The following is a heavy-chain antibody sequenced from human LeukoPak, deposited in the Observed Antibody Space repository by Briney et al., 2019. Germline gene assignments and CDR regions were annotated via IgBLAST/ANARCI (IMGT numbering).Heavy chain of an antibody. CDR3: ARSAPYYYYMDV. CDR1: GYTFTSYD. CDR2: MNPNSGNT. Sequence: ASVKVSCKASGYTFTSYDINWVRQATGQGLEWMGWMNPNSGNTGYAQKFQGRGTITRNTSISTAYMELSSLRSEHTAVYYCARSAPYYYYMDVWGKGTTVTVSS. J-gene: IGHJ6*03. V-gene: IGHV1-8*03.